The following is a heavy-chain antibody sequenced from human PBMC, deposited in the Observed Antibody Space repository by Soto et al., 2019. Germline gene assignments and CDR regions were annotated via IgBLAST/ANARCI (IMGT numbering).Heavy chain of an antibody. J-gene: IGHJ6*02. D-gene: IGHD5-12*01. V-gene: IGHV4-39*01. CDR2: IYYSGST. CDR1: GGSISSSSYY. Sequence: SETLSLTCTVSGGSISSSSYYWGWIRQPPGKGLEWIGSIYYSGSTYYNPSLKSRVTISVDTSKNQFSLKLSSVTAADPAVYYCARGGDGYNSRHYYYGMDVWGQGTTVTVSS. CDR3: ARGGDGYNSRHYYYGMDV.